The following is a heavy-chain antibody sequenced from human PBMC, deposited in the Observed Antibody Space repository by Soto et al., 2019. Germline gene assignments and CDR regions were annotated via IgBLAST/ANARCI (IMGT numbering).Heavy chain of an antibody. CDR2: ISGSGGST. Sequence: VGSLRLSCAASGFTFSSYAMSWVRQAPGKGLEWVSAISGSGGSTYYADSVKGRFTISRDNSENTLYLQMNSLRAEDTAVYYCAKFRGVGYVHDFWSGYYCFDYWGQGTLVTVSS. CDR3: AKFRGVGYVHDFWSGYYCFDY. J-gene: IGHJ4*02. CDR1: GFTFSSYA. D-gene: IGHD3-3*01. V-gene: IGHV3-23*01.